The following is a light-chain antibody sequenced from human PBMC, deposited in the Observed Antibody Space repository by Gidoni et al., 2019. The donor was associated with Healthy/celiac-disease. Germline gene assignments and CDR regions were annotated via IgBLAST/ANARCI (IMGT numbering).Light chain of an antibody. CDR2: AAS. CDR3: QQSYSTPHT. Sequence: DIQITHSPSSLPVSVGDRVTITCRSSQSISSYLNWYQQKPRKAPKLLIYAASSLQSGVPARFSGSGSGTDFTLTISSLQPEDFAAYYCQQSYSTPHTFGGGTKVEIK. J-gene: IGKJ4*01. V-gene: IGKV1-39*01. CDR1: QSISSY.